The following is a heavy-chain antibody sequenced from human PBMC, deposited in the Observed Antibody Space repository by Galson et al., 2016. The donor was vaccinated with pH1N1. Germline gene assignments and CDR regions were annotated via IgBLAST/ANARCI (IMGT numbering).Heavy chain of an antibody. CDR3: VREIGGGRAY. J-gene: IGHJ4*02. D-gene: IGHD2-15*01. V-gene: IGHV3-7*03. CDR2: INVDGSEK. Sequence: SLRLSCAASGFSLSSYWMSWVRQAPGKGLEWVADINVDGSEKYFVDSVKGRFTISRDNAGNSVYLQMNSLRVDDTAVYHCVREIGGGRAYWGQGALVTVSS. CDR1: GFSLSSYW.